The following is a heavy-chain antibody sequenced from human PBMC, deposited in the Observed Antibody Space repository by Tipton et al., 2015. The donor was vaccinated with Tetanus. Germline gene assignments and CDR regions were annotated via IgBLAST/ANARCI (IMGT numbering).Heavy chain of an antibody. Sequence: SLRLSCAASGFPFSRFSMNWVRQAPGKGLEWVSYMTSDTRTIYYAASVKGRFTISRDNAKNSVYLGMNSLRADDTAVYYCVSGAALDYWGQGTLVAVSS. CDR2: MTSDTRTI. CDR1: GFPFSRFS. CDR3: VSGAALDY. V-gene: IGHV3-48*04. D-gene: IGHD6-25*01. J-gene: IGHJ4*02.